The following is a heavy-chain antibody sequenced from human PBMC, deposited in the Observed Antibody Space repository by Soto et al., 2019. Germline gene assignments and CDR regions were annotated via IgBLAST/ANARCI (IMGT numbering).Heavy chain of an antibody. Sequence: QMQLVQSGAEVKKPGASVKVSSKASGYTFTSYDINWGRQATGQGIEWMGWMNRNSGNTGYARKFQGRVTMTRNTSISTAYMELSSLRSEDTAVYYCARHCSSTSCYHGWYNYYYYYMDVWGKGTTVTVSS. V-gene: IGHV1-8*01. D-gene: IGHD2-2*01. CDR2: MNRNSGNT. J-gene: IGHJ6*03. CDR3: ARHCSSTSCYHGWYNYYYYYMDV. CDR1: GYTFTSYD.